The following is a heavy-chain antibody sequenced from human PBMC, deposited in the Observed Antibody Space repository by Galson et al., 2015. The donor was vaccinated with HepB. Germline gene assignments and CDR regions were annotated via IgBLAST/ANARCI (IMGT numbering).Heavy chain of an antibody. CDR3: AREDIVATTPFDY. J-gene: IGHJ4*02. CDR2: ISSSSSYI. V-gene: IGHV3-21*01. D-gene: IGHD5-12*01. CDR1: GFTFSSYS. Sequence: SLRLSCAASGFTFSSYSMNWVRQAPGKGLEWVSSISSSSSYIYYADSVKGRFTISRDNAKNSLYLQMNSLRAEDTAVYYCAREDIVATTPFDYWGQGTLVTVSS.